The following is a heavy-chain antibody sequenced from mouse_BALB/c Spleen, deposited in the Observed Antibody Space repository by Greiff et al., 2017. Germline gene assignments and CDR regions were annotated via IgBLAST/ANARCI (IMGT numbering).Heavy chain of an antibody. J-gene: IGHJ1*01. Sequence: VHVKQPGPELVKPGASVKISCKASGYSFTGYFMNWVMQSHGKSLEWIGRINPYNGDTFYNQKFKGKATLTVDKSSSTAHMELRSLASEDSAVYYCARGGGYYWYFDVWGAGTTVTVSS. CDR1: GYSFTGYF. V-gene: IGHV1-20*02. D-gene: IGHD1-1*02. CDR2: INPYNGDT. CDR3: ARGGGYYWYFDV.